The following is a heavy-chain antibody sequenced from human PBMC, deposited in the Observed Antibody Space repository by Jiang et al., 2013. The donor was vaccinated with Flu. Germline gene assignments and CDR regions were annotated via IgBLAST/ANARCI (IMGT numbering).Heavy chain of an antibody. J-gene: IGHJ4*02. CDR3: AKEYYYDSSGKKIEGYFDY. CDR2: LVGDGGTT. Sequence: RLSCAASGFTLMIIPCTRSVKLRGRVWSGSVLLVGDGGTTYYADSVKGRFTTSRDNSKNSLYLQMNSLRTEDTALYYCAKEYYYDSSGKKIEGYFDYWGQGTLVTVSS. V-gene: IGHV3-43*01. D-gene: IGHD3-22*01. CDR1: GFTLMIIP.